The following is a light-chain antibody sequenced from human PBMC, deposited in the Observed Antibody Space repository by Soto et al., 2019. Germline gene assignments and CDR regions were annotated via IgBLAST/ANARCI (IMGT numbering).Light chain of an antibody. CDR2: DAS. V-gene: IGKV1-5*01. J-gene: IGKJ1*01. Sequence: DIQMPQSPSTLSASVGDRVTITCRASQSISSWLAWYQQKPGKAPKLLIYDASSLESGVPSRFSGSGSGTEFTLTISRLQPDDFATYDCQQYNSYPWTFGQGTKVEIK. CDR1: QSISSW. CDR3: QQYNSYPWT.